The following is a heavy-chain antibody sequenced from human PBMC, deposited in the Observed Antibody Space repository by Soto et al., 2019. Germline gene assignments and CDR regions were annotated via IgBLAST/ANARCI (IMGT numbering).Heavy chain of an antibody. CDR1: GDSISSYY. CDR3: ARVTGFCDSDCYDVYFDG. J-gene: IGHJ4*01. Sequence: PSETLSLTCTVSGDSISSYYWSWIRQPPGRGLEWIGYISSRGGPSYNPSLKRRVTISVDTSKHQSSLKLKSVTAADTAVYYCARVTGFCDSDCYDVYFDGCGQRTLVPVSA. CDR2: ISSRGGP. D-gene: IGHD2-21*02. V-gene: IGHV4-59*01.